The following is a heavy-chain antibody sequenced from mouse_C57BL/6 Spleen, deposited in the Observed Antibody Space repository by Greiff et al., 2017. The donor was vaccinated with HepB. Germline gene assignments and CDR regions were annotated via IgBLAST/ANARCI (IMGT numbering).Heavy chain of an antibody. CDR2: INPGSGGT. CDR3: ARSEAYDYVAMDY. V-gene: IGHV1-54*01. Sequence: QVQLQQSGAELVRPGTSVKVSCKASGYAFTNYLIEWVKQRPGQGLEWIGVINPGSGGTNYNEKFKGKATLTADKSSSTAYLQLSSLTSEDSAVYFCARSEAYDYVAMDYWGQGTSVTVSS. CDR1: GYAFTNYL. J-gene: IGHJ4*01. D-gene: IGHD2-4*01.